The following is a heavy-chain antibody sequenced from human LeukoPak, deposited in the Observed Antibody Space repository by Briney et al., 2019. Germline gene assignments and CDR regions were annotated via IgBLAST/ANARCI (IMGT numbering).Heavy chain of an antibody. CDR2: IHHSGRS. J-gene: IGHJ4*02. CDR1: ADSLSSGGHY. D-gene: IGHD3-16*01. CDR3: AKGGTRFGGFYLDY. V-gene: IGHV4-31*03. Sequence: SETLSLTCTVSADSLSSGGHYWAWIRQFPGKGLESIGFIHHSGRSRHNPSLKDRVAISVDTSRKQFALKLSSVTAADTAMYYCAKGGTRFGGFYLDYWGQGIHLSVSS.